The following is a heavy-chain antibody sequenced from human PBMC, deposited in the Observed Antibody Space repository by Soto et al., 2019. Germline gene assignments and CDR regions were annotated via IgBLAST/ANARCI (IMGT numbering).Heavy chain of an antibody. Sequence: GESLKISCKGSGYIFTNYWIGWVRQMPGKGLEWMGIIYPGGSDTRYSPSFQGQVTISADKSISTAYLQWSSLKASDTAIYYCARHRDGGQLLQYFHYGMDVWGQGTTVTVSS. CDR1: GYIFTNYW. CDR3: ARHRDGGQLLQYFHYGMDV. CDR2: IYPGGSDT. V-gene: IGHV5-51*01. D-gene: IGHD2-2*01. J-gene: IGHJ6*02.